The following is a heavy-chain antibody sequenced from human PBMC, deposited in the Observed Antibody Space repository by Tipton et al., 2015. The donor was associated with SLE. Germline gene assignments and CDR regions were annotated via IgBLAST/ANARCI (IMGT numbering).Heavy chain of an antibody. CDR3: ARQYYDILTGYQGAFDI. D-gene: IGHD3-9*01. J-gene: IGHJ3*02. CDR1: GGSFSGYY. V-gene: IGHV4-34*01. CDR2: INHSGST. Sequence: TLSLTCAVYGGSFSGYYWSWIRQPPGKGLEWIGEINHSGSTNYNPSLKSRVTISVDTSKSQFSLKLSSVTAADTAVYYCARQYYDILTGYQGAFDIWGQGTMVTVSS.